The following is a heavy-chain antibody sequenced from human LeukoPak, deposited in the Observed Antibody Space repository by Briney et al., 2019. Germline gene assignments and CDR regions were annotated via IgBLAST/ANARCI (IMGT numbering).Heavy chain of an antibody. D-gene: IGHD4-17*01. J-gene: IGHJ4*02. CDR3: ARLQATVSILSYFDF. V-gene: IGHV4-59*01. CDR2: IFYSGNT. Sequence: SETLSLTCTVSGDSISRYYWSWIRQSPGKGLEWIGYIFYSGNTKYNPSLKSRVTISVDTSKNQFCLKLTSVTAAATAVFYCARLQATVSILSYFDFWGEGTLVTVSS. CDR1: GDSISRYY.